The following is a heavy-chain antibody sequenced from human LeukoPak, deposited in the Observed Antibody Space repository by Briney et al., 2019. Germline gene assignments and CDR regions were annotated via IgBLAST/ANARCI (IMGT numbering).Heavy chain of an antibody. CDR3: ARRVAAAGTVDY. D-gene: IGHD6-13*01. CDR1: GGSISSSSYY. CDR2: IYYSGST. Sequence: SETLSFTCTVSGGSISSSSYYWGWIRQPPGKGLEWIGSIYYSGSTYYNPSLKSRVTISVDTSKNQFSLKLSSVTAADTAVYYCARRVAAAGTVDYWGQGTLVTVSS. V-gene: IGHV4-39*01. J-gene: IGHJ4*02.